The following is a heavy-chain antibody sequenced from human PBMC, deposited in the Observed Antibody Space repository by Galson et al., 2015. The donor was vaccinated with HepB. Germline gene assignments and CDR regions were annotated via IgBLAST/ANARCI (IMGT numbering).Heavy chain of an antibody. V-gene: IGHV3-21*01. CDR1: GFTFSSYS. J-gene: IGHJ4*02. CDR2: ISSSSSYI. CDR3: ARELYYDFWSGYYTGDYFDY. Sequence: SLRLSCAASGFTFSSYSMNWVRQAPGKGLEWVSSISSSSSYIYYADSVKGRFTISRDNAKNSLYLQMNSLRAEDTAVYYCARELYYDFWSGYYTGDYFDYWGQGTLVTVSS. D-gene: IGHD3-3*01.